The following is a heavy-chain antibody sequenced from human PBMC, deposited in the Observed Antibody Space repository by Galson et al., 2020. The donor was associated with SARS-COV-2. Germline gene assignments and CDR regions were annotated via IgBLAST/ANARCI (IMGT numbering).Heavy chain of an antibody. J-gene: IGHJ4*02. CDR2: ISYDGSNK. V-gene: IGHV3-30*04. D-gene: IGHD6-19*01. CDR1: GFTFSSYA. CDR3: ARDRGQWLNAPGAFDY. Sequence: GESLKISCAASGFTFSSYAMHWVRQAPGKGLEWVAVISYDGSNKYYADSVKGRFTISRDNSKNTLYLQMNSLRAEDTAVYYCARDRGQWLNAPGAFDYWGQGTLVTVSS.